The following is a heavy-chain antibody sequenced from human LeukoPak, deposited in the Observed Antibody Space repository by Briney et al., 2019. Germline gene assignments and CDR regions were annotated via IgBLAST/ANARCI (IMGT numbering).Heavy chain of an antibody. Sequence: GGSLRLSCAASGFTFSSYGMHWVRQAPGKGLEWVAVISYDGSNKYHADSVKGRFTISRDNSKNTLYLQMNSLRAEDTAVYYCAKVVCSSTSCYKARGAFDIWGQGTMVTVSS. V-gene: IGHV3-30*18. J-gene: IGHJ3*02. D-gene: IGHD2-2*02. CDR2: ISYDGSNK. CDR3: AKVVCSSTSCYKARGAFDI. CDR1: GFTFSSYG.